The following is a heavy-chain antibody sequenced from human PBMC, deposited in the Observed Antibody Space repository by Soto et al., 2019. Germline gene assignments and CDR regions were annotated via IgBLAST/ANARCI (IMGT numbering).Heavy chain of an antibody. Sequence: ALVRVSCKXFGYTFSGYYMHWVRQAAGQGLEWMGWINPNSGGTNYAQKFQGRVTMTRDTSISTAYMELSRLRSDDTAVYYCAMQQLVRDYFDYWGQGTLVTVSS. D-gene: IGHD6-13*01. CDR3: AMQQLVRDYFDY. J-gene: IGHJ4*02. V-gene: IGHV1-2*02. CDR1: GYTFSGYY. CDR2: INPNSGGT.